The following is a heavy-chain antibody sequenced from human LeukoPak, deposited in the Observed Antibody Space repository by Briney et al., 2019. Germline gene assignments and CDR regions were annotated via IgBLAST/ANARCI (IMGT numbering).Heavy chain of an antibody. V-gene: IGHV4-59*08. D-gene: IGHD4-17*01. J-gene: IGHJ5*02. Sequence: SETLSLTCTVSGGSLSSFYWNWIRQPPGKGLEWLGAIHYSGSTNYNPSLKSRVTMSVDMSKNQFSPMLNSVTAADTAVYYCARRVYGDLGNWLDPWGQGTLVTVSS. CDR2: IHYSGST. CDR1: GGSLSSFY. CDR3: ARRVYGDLGNWLDP.